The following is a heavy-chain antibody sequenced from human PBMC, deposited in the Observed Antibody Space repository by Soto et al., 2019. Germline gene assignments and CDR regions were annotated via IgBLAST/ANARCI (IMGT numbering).Heavy chain of an antibody. J-gene: IGHJ4*02. Sequence: LXLSCAASGFTFSNYAMSWVRRAPGTGLEWVSTISGGGDGTYYSDSVKGRFTISRDNSKNTLYLQINSLRADDTAVFHCARGGYSRGWSFDYWGQGNLVTVSS. CDR1: GFTFSNYA. D-gene: IGHD6-19*01. CDR2: ISGGGDGT. CDR3: ARGGYSRGWSFDY. V-gene: IGHV3-23*01.